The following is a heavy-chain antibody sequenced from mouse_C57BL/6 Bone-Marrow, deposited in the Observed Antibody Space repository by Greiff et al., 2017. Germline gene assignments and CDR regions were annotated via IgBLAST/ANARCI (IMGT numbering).Heavy chain of an antibody. CDR1: GYTFTSYW. J-gene: IGHJ1*03. D-gene: IGHD1-1*01. CDR2: IYPGSGST. Sequence: QVQLKQPGAELVKPGASVKMSCKASGYTFTSYWITWVKQRPGQGLEWIGDIYPGSGSTNYNEKFKSKATLTVDTSSSTAYMQLSSLTSEDSAVYYCARYDYGTLYFDVWGTGTTVTVSS. CDR3: ARYDYGTLYFDV. V-gene: IGHV1-55*01.